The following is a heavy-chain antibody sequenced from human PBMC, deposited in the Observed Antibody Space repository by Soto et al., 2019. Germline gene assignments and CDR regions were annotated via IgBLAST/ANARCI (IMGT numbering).Heavy chain of an antibody. Sequence: PSETLSLTCTVCGGSLSSYYWTCSRQSPGKGLEWIGYVYFSGNTNYNPSLKSRVTISIDTSKNQFSLRLASVTAADTAFYYCGSVRPSGYVLSWGQGTLVTVSS. CDR3: GSVRPSGYVLS. CDR2: VYFSGNT. D-gene: IGHD6-25*01. J-gene: IGHJ5*02. CDR1: GGSLSSYY. V-gene: IGHV4-59*01.